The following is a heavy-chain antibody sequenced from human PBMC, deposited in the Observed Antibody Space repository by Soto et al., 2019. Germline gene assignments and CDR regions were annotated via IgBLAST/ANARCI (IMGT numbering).Heavy chain of an antibody. CDR1: GGSISSGGYY. J-gene: IGHJ3*02. CDR2: IYYSGST. Sequence: QVQLQESGPGLVKPSQTLSLTCTVSGGSISSGGYYWSWIRQHPGKGLEWIGYIYYSGSTYYNPSLKSRVTISVDTSKNQFSLKLSSVTAADTAVYYCARERYSPYQLPGENAFDIWGQGTMVTVSS. V-gene: IGHV4-31*03. CDR3: ARERYSPYQLPGENAFDI. D-gene: IGHD2-2*01.